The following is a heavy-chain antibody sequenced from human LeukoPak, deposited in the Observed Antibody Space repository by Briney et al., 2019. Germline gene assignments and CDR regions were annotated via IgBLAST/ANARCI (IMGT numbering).Heavy chain of an antibody. V-gene: IGHV1-8*01. CDR2: MNPNSGNT. Sequence: ASVKVSCKASGYTFTSYDINWVRKATGQGLEWMGWMNPNSGNTGYAQKFQGRVTMTRNTSISTAYMELSSLRSEDTAVYYCARGVFYGDYVGDYYYMDVWGKGTTVTVSS. J-gene: IGHJ6*03. CDR1: GYTFTSYD. CDR3: ARGVFYGDYVGDYYYMDV. D-gene: IGHD4-17*01.